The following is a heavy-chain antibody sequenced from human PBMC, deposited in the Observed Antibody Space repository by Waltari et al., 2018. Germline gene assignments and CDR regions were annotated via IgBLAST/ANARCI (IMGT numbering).Heavy chain of an antibody. CDR2: ISGSGGST. V-gene: IGHV3-23*04. D-gene: IGHD3-3*01. Sequence: EVQLVESGGGLVQPGGSLRLSCAASGFTFSNYAMSWVRKAPGRGLEWVSAISGSGGSTYYADSVKGRFTISRDNSKNTLYLQMNSLRAEDTAVYYCAKAARIQESLEWLFGDYWGQGTLVTVSS. J-gene: IGHJ4*02. CDR3: AKAARIQESLEWLFGDY. CDR1: GFTFSNYA.